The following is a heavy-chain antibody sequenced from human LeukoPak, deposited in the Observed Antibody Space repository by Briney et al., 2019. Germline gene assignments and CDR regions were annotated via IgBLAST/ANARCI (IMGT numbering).Heavy chain of an antibody. CDR3: ATGLRLDGSGSYYKL. Sequence: ASVKVSCKVSGYTLTELSMHWVRQAPGKGLEWMGGFDPEDGETIYAQKFQGRVTMTEDTSTDTAYMELGSLRSEDTAVYYCATGLRLDGSGSYYKLWGQGTLVTVSS. D-gene: IGHD3-10*01. CDR1: GYTLTELS. V-gene: IGHV1-24*01. J-gene: IGHJ4*02. CDR2: FDPEDGET.